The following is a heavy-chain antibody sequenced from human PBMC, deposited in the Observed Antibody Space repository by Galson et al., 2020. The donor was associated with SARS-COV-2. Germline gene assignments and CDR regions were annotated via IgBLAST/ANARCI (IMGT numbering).Heavy chain of an antibody. J-gene: IGHJ6*02. CDR1: GFTFSSYG. CDR2: ISYDGSNK. Sequence: TGGSLRLSCAASGFTFSSYGMHWVRQAPGKGLEWVAVISYDGSNKYYADSVKGRFTISRDNSKNTLYLQMNSLRAEDTAVYYCAKIGADSSSWSIGYGMDVWGQGTTVTVSS. D-gene: IGHD6-13*01. V-gene: IGHV3-30*18. CDR3: AKIGADSSSWSIGYGMDV.